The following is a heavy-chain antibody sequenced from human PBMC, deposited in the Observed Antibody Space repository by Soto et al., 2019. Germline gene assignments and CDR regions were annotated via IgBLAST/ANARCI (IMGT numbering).Heavy chain of an antibody. CDR3: ARDYSNGYLLAVFDY. Sequence: XGILSLACTVSGGSISSYYWSWIRQPPGKGLEWIGYIYYSGSTNYNPSLKSRVTISGDTSKNQFSLKLSSVTAADTAVYYCARDYSNGYLLAVFDYWGQGTQVTVSS. J-gene: IGHJ4*02. CDR1: GGSISSYY. D-gene: IGHD5-18*01. CDR2: IYYSGST. V-gene: IGHV4-59*01.